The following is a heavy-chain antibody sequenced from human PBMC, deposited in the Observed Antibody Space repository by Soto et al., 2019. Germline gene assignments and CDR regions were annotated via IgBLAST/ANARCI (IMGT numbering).Heavy chain of an antibody. V-gene: IGHV4-34*01. CDR1: GGSFSGYY. D-gene: IGHD5-18*01. CDR2: INHSGST. Sequence: SETLSLTCAVYGGSFSGYYWSWIRQPPGKGLEWIGEINHSGSTNYNPSLKSRVTISVDTSKNQFSLKLSSVTAADTAVYYCARDRGCSYGSDFDYWGQGTLVTVSS. CDR3: ARDRGCSYGSDFDY. J-gene: IGHJ4*02.